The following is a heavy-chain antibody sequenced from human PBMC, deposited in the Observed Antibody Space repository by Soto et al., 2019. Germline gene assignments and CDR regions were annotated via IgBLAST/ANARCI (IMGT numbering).Heavy chain of an antibody. CDR2: ISSSSSYI. V-gene: IGHV3-21*04. D-gene: IGHD2-15*01. Sequence: GGSLRLSCAASGFTFSSYSMNWVRQAPGKGLEWVSSISSSSSYIYYADSVKGRFTISRDNAKNSLYLQMNSLGAEDTAVYYCAKVADGIWAPGRAVVVAAFDYWGQGTLVTVSS. CDR1: GFTFSSYS. CDR3: AKVADGIWAPGRAVVVAAFDY. J-gene: IGHJ4*02.